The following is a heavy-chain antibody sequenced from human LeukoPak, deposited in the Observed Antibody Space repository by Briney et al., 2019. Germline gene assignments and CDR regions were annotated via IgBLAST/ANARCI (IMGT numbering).Heavy chain of an antibody. CDR2: ISSSSSYI. Sequence: GGSLRLSCAASGFTFSSYSMNWVRQAPGKGLEWVSSISSSSSYIYYADSVKGRFTISRDNAKNSLYLQMNSLRAEDTAVYYCGRDSDGIVVVGAGTDAFDIWGQRTMVTVSS. J-gene: IGHJ3*02. CDR3: GRDSDGIVVVGAGTDAFDI. V-gene: IGHV3-21*01. D-gene: IGHD2-15*01. CDR1: GFTFSSYS.